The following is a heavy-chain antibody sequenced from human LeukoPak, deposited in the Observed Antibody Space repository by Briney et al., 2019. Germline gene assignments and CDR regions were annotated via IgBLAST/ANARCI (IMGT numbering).Heavy chain of an antibody. V-gene: IGHV1-8*01. D-gene: IGHD6-6*01. Sequence: ASVKVSCKASGYTFTSYDINWVRQATGQGLEWMGWMNPNSGNTGYAQKFQGRVTMTRNTSISTAYMELSSLRSEDTAVYYCARKGRGIAGRPEYYFDYWGQGTLVTVSS. J-gene: IGHJ4*02. CDR3: ARKGRGIAGRPEYYFDY. CDR1: GYTFTSYD. CDR2: MNPNSGNT.